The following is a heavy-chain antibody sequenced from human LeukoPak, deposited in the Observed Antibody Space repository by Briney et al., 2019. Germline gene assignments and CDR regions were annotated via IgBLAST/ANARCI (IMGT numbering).Heavy chain of an antibody. J-gene: IGHJ6*02. D-gene: IGHD3-10*01. CDR3: ARDKHDSESYYLYYYGMDV. V-gene: IGHV3-66*01. CDR2: IYSGGST. Sequence: AGGSLRLSCAASGFTVSSNYMSWVRQAPGKGLEWVSVIYSGGSTYYADSVKGRFTISRDNSKNTLYLQMNSLRAEDTAVYYCARDKHDSESYYLYYYGMDVWGQGTTVTVSS. CDR1: GFTVSSNY.